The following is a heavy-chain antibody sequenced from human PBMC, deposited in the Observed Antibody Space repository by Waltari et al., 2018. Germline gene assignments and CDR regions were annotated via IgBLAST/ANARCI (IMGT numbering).Heavy chain of an antibody. V-gene: IGHV3-23*01. Sequence: EVQLLESGGGLVQPGGSLRLSCAASGFTFASYTMNWVRQAPGKGLEWVSFITGSGGSTYSADSVKGRFTISRDNSKNTLHLQMNSLRAEDTAVYYCAKDATWSQFHAYWGQGILVTVSS. D-gene: IGHD1-1*01. CDR2: ITGSGGST. CDR3: AKDATWSQFHAY. J-gene: IGHJ4*02. CDR1: GFTFASYT.